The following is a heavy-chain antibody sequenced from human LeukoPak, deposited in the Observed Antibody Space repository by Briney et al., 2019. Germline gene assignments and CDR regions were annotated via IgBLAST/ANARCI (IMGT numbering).Heavy chain of an antibody. J-gene: IGHJ5*02. CDR2: IYYSGST. CDR3: ARGIYGSGSPSWFDP. V-gene: IGHV4-31*03. CDR1: GGSISSGGYY. D-gene: IGHD3-10*01. Sequence: PSQTLSLTCTVSGGSISSGGYYWSWIRQHPGKGLEWIGYIYYSGSTYYNPSLKSRVTISVDTSKNQFSLKLSSVTAADTAVYYCARGIYGSGSPSWFDPWGQGTLVTVSS.